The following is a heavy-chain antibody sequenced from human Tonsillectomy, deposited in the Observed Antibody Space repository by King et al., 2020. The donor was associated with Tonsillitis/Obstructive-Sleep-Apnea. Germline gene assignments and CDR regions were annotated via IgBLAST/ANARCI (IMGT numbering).Heavy chain of an antibody. CDR2: ISSSSSTI. J-gene: IGHJ3*02. CDR1: GFTFSSYE. D-gene: IGHD3-3*01. V-gene: IGHV3-48*03. CDR3: AISPCSRGLIFGVDRSGVFDI. Sequence: EVQLVESGGGLVQPGGSLRLSCAASGFTFSSYEMNWVRQAPGKGLEWVSYISSSSSTIYYADSVKGRFTISRDNAKNSLYQQMNSLRAEDTAIYYCAISPCSRGLIFGVDRSGVFDIWGQGTMVTVSS.